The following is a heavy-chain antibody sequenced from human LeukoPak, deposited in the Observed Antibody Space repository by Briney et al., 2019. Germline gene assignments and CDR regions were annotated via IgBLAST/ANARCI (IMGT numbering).Heavy chain of an antibody. V-gene: IGHV4-61*02. CDR3: AVYYYNSGYLAFDI. CDR2: FFASGST. CDR1: GGSISSNNHY. D-gene: IGHD3-22*01. J-gene: IGHJ3*02. Sequence: SETLSLTCTVSGGSISSNNHYWSWLRQPAGTGLEWIGRFFASGSTNYNPSLRGRVSISVDMSKNQFSLRPSSVTAADTAVYYCAVYYYNSGYLAFDIWGQGTTVTVSS.